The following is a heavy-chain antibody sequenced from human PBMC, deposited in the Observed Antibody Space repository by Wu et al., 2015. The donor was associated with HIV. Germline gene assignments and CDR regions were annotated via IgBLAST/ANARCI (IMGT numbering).Heavy chain of an antibody. CDR2: INPNSGGT. D-gene: IGHD2-2*01. CDR3: ARDLSEVIPGLWANYYYYGMDV. CDR1: GYTFTGYY. J-gene: IGHJ6*02. Sequence: QVQLVQSGAEVKKPGASVKVSCKASGYTFTGYYYMHWVRQVPGQGLEWMGWINPNSGGTNYAQKFQGRVTMTRDTSITTAYMELSRLRSDDTAVYYCARDLSEVIPGLWANYYYYGMDVWGQGTTVTVSS. V-gene: IGHV1-2*02.